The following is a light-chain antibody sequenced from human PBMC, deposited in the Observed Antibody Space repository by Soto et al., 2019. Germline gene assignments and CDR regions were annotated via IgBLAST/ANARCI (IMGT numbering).Light chain of an antibody. CDR3: SSYTSSSTQV. CDR1: SSDVGGYNY. J-gene: IGLJ1*01. Sequence: QSVRTQPASVSGSPGQSRTISCTGTSSDVGGYNYVSWYQQHPGKAPKLMIYDVSNRPSGVSNRFSGSKSGNTASLTISGLQAEDEADYYCSSYTSSSTQVFGTGTKVTVL. V-gene: IGLV2-14*01. CDR2: DVS.